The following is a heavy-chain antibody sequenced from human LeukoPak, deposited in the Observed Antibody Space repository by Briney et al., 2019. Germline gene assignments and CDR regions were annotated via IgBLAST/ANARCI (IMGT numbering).Heavy chain of an antibody. V-gene: IGHV3-33*01. D-gene: IGHD1-26*01. Sequence: GGSLRLSCAASGFTFSSYGMHWVRQAPGKGLEGVAGIWYDGSNKYYADSVKGRFTISRDNSKNTLYLQMNSLRAEDTAVYYCARANGGSYYQGDFDYWGQGTLVTVSS. J-gene: IGHJ4*02. CDR2: IWYDGSNK. CDR1: GFTFSSYG. CDR3: ARANGGSYYQGDFDY.